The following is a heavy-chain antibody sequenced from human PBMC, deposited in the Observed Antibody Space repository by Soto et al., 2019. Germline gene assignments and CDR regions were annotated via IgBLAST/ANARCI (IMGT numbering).Heavy chain of an antibody. CDR1: GYTFTSYG. D-gene: IGHD6-19*01. V-gene: IGHV1-18*01. CDR2: ISAYNGNT. J-gene: IGHJ4*02. Sequence: QVQLVQSGAEVKKPGASVKVSCKASGYTFTSYGISWVRQAPGQGLEWMGWISAYNGNTNYAQKLQGRVTMTTDTSTSTAYMELRSLRSDDTAVYYCARAAYSSGWYLLGSVGGYFDYWGQGTLVTVSS. CDR3: ARAAYSSGWYLLGSVGGYFDY.